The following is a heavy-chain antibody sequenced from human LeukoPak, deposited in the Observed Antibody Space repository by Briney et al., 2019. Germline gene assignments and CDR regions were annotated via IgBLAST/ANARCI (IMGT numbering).Heavy chain of an antibody. V-gene: IGHV3-74*01. D-gene: IGHD3-10*01. CDR3: ARCYTYGTTWFGGLDV. CDR2: INRDGSST. J-gene: IGHJ6*02. Sequence: GGSLRLSCAASGFTFSSYWMHWVRQAPGKGLVWVSRINRDGSSTSYADSVKGRFTISRDNAKNTLYLQMNSLRAEDTAVYYCARCYTYGTTWFGGLDVWGQGTTVTVSS. CDR1: GFTFSSYW.